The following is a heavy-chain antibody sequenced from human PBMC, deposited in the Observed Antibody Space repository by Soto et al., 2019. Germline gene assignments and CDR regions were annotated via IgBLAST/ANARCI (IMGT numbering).Heavy chain of an antibody. J-gene: IGHJ3*01. Sequence: DVQLVESGGGLIQPGESLRLSCAASGLTVSGKKYVAWVRHAPGKGMEWASALYDVDGSFYADSVKGRFTTSSDSSKTAVYPQMNGLRPDGTAVYYCASWDEREHAYDVWGQGTTVTVSS. D-gene: IGHD1-1*01. CDR1: GLTVSGKKY. V-gene: IGHV3-53*01. CDR2: LYDVDGS. CDR3: ASWDEREHAYDV.